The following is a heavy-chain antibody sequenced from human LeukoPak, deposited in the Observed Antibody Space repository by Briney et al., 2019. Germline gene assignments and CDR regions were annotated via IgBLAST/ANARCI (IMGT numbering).Heavy chain of an antibody. CDR2: ISSSGSTI. CDR1: GFTFSDYY. Sequence: GGSLRLSCAASGFTFSDYYMSWIRQAPGRGLEWVSYISSSGSTIYYADSVKGRFTISRDNAKNSLYLQMNSLRAEDTAVYYCARWVSSGSVDPWGQGTLVTVSS. J-gene: IGHJ5*02. D-gene: IGHD6-19*01. V-gene: IGHV3-11*01. CDR3: ARWVSSGSVDP.